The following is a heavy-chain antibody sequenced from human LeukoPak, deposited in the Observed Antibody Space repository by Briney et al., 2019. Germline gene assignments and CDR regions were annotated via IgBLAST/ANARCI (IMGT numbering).Heavy chain of an antibody. V-gene: IGHV1-8*01. CDR1: GYSFTNFD. Sequence: ASVKVSCKASGYSFTNFDVNWVRQATGQGLAWMGWMNPNSGNKGYAQKFQGRVTMTMNTSITTAYMELSSLRSEDTAVYYCARGPQWRGDYYYMDFWGRGTTVTVSS. CDR2: MNPNSGNK. D-gene: IGHD6-19*01. CDR3: ARGPQWRGDYYYMDF. J-gene: IGHJ6*03.